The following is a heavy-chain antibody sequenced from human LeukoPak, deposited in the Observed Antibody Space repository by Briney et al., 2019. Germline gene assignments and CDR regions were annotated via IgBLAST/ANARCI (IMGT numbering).Heavy chain of an antibody. Sequence: GGSLRLSCAASGFTFSSYWMHWVRQAPGKGLVWVSRINSDGSSTSYADSVKGRFTISRDNAKNTLYLQMNSLRAEDTAVNYCARDPDMGQWLAYFDYWGQGTLVTVSS. V-gene: IGHV3-74*01. CDR1: GFTFSSYW. D-gene: IGHD6-19*01. CDR2: INSDGSST. CDR3: ARDPDMGQWLAYFDY. J-gene: IGHJ4*02.